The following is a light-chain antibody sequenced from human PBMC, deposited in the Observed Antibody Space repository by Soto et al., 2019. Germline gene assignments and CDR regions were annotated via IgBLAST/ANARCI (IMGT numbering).Light chain of an antibody. CDR3: QQYNNFHPLT. V-gene: IGKV3-15*01. CDR1: QSVSSN. CDR2: DAS. J-gene: IGKJ4*01. Sequence: EIVMTQSPATLSVSPGERATLSCRASQSVSSNLAWYQQKPCQAPRLLIYDASTRATGIPARFSGSGSGTEFTLTISSLQSEDFAFYYCQQYNNFHPLTFGGGTKVEIK.